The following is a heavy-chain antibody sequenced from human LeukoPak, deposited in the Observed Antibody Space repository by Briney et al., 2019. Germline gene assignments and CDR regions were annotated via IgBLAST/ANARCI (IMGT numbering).Heavy chain of an antibody. Sequence: GGSLRLSCAAPGFTFSSYEMNCVRQAPGKGLEWVSYISSSGSTIYYADSVKGRFTISRDNAKNSLYLQMNSLRAEDTAVYYCARCLLFYYDSSGYQNSDYWGQGTLVTVSS. CDR1: GFTFSSYE. D-gene: IGHD3-22*01. J-gene: IGHJ4*02. CDR3: ARCLLFYYDSSGYQNSDY. CDR2: ISSSGSTI. V-gene: IGHV3-48*03.